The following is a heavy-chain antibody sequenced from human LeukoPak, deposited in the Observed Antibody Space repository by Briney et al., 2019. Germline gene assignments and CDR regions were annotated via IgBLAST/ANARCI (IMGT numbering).Heavy chain of an antibody. J-gene: IGHJ4*02. Sequence: KSGPCLRLSFAASGFTFIDHYMSWIRQAPGKGLDWVSYISSGGRTIYSADSVRGRFTISRDKAKKSLYLRMNSLRAEDTAVYCCARVSCSSTSCPYGIYFDYWGQGTLVTVSS. CDR1: GFTFIDHY. D-gene: IGHD2-2*01. V-gene: IGHV3-11*04. CDR2: ISSGGRTI. CDR3: ARVSCSSTSCPYGIYFDY.